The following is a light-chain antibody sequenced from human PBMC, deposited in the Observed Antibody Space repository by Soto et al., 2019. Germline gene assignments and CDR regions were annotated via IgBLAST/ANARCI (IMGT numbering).Light chain of an antibody. J-gene: IGKJ4*01. V-gene: IGKV3-15*01. CDR3: QQYNAWPLT. Sequence: EIVMTQSPATLSVSPGERATLSCRSSQSLSSHLAWYQQKPGQAPRLLIYDAASRATGCPVRFTGSESGTEFTLTISSLQTEDFAVYSCQQYNAWPLTFGGGTKVEIK. CDR1: QSLSSH. CDR2: DAA.